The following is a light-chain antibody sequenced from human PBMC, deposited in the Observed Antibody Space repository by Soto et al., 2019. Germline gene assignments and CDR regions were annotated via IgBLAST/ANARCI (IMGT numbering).Light chain of an antibody. CDR1: SGSVSTSYY. J-gene: IGLJ3*02. CDR3: ALYMGSGIWV. V-gene: IGLV8-61*01. CDR2: STN. Sequence: QTVVTQEPSFSVSPGRTVTLTCGLSSGSVSTSYYPSWYQQTPGQAPRTLIYSTNTRSSGVPDRFSVSILGNKAALTITGAQADDEADYYCALYMGSGIWVFGGGTKLTVL.